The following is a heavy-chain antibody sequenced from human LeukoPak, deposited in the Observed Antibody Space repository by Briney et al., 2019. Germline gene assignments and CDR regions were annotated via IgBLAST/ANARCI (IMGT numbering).Heavy chain of an antibody. D-gene: IGHD6-19*01. CDR3: ARGIAVAGTGSWFDP. V-gene: IGHV1-8*01. Sequence: ASVKVSCKASGYTFTSYDINWVRQATGQGLDWMGWMNPNSGNTGYAQKFQGRVTMTRNTSISTAYMELSSLRSEDTAVYYCARGIAVAGTGSWFDPWGQGTLVTVSS. J-gene: IGHJ5*02. CDR2: MNPNSGNT. CDR1: GYTFTSYD.